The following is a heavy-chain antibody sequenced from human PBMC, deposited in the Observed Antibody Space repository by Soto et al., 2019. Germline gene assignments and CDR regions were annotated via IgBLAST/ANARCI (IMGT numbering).Heavy chain of an antibody. CDR1: GGSFSGYY. Sequence: PSETLSLTCAVYGGSFSGYYWSWIRQPPGKGLEWIGEINHSGSTNYNPSLKSRVTISVDTSKNQFSLKLSSVTAADTAVYYCATDDYGDYGKKNFDYWGQGTLVTVSS. CDR3: ATDDYGDYGKKNFDY. J-gene: IGHJ4*02. D-gene: IGHD4-17*01. V-gene: IGHV4-34*01. CDR2: INHSGST.